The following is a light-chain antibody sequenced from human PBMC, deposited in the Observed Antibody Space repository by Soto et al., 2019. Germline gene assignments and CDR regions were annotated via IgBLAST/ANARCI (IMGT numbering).Light chain of an antibody. J-gene: IGKJ1*01. CDR1: QSVSSN. CDR2: GAS. Sequence: EIVMTQSPATLSVSPGETATLSCRVSQSVSSNLAWYQQKPGQAPRLLIYGASTRATGSPARFSGSGSGTEFTLAISSRQSGDFAVYYCQQDNNWPPWTFGQWTKVEVK. CDR3: QQDNNWPPWT. V-gene: IGKV3-15*01.